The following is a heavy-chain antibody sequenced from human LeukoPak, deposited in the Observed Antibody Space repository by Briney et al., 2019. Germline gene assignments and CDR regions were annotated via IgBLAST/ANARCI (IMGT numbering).Heavy chain of an antibody. CDR3: ARVAAEVVGVPGAIGFGWLRRDYYYMDV. CDR1: GYTFTSYY. Sequence: ASGKLSCKAAGYTFTSYYMDWVRQAPGEGLEWMGIINPSGGSTSYAQTFQGRVTMTRDMSTSTDYMELSGLRSEDTAVYYCARVAAEVVGVPGAIGFGWLRRDYYYMDVWGKGTTVTVSS. D-gene: IGHD2-2*02. V-gene: IGHV1-46*01. CDR2: INPSGGST. J-gene: IGHJ6*03.